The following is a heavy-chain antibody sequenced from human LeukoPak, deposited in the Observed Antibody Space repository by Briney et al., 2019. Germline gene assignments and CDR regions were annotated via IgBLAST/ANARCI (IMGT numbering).Heavy chain of an antibody. CDR2: IKQDGSEK. D-gene: IGHD6-6*01. Sequence: GGSLRLSCAASGFTFSSYAMSWVRQAPGKGLEWVANIKQDGSEKYYVDSVKGRFTISRDNAKNSLYLQMNSLRAEDTAVYYRARVKGRQFDYWGQGTLVTVSS. CDR1: GFTFSSYA. CDR3: ARVKGRQFDY. V-gene: IGHV3-7*01. J-gene: IGHJ4*02.